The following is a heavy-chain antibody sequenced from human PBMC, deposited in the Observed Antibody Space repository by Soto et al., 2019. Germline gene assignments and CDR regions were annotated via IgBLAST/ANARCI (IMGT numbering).Heavy chain of an antibody. CDR3: ARDDKSNHYFDY. D-gene: IGHD3-22*01. J-gene: IGHJ4*02. V-gene: IGHV3-66*01. Sequence: EVQLVESGGNLVQPGGSLRLSCAASGFTVSSIHMNWVRQAPGKGLEWVSIIYSGGKTYYADSVKGRFTIFRGNSENTLYLQMDNLRAEDTAVYYCARDDKSNHYFDYWGQGTLVTVSS. CDR2: IYSGGKT. CDR1: GFTVSSIH.